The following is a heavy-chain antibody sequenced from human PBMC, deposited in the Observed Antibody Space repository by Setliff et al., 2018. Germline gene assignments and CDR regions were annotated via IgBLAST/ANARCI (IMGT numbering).Heavy chain of an antibody. CDR1: GGTFSSYA. V-gene: IGHV7-4-1*02. Sequence: ASVKVSCKASGGTFSSYAISWVRQAPGQGLEWMGWINTNTGNPTYAQGFTGRFVFSLDTSVSTAYLQISSLKAEDTAVYYCTSSSSPRGGAFDIWGQGTMVTVSS. J-gene: IGHJ3*02. CDR2: INTNTGNP. D-gene: IGHD6-6*01. CDR3: TSSSSPRGGAFDI.